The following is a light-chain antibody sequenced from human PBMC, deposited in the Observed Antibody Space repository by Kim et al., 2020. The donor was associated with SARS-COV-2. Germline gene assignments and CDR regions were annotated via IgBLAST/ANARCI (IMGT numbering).Light chain of an antibody. CDR3: SSFTSTNTFYV. CDR2: DVS. J-gene: IGLJ1*01. V-gene: IGLV2-14*03. Sequence: LTQPASMSGSPGQSITISCTGTSSDVGVYNYVSWYQHHPGKAPKLMIYDVSKRPSGVSNRFSGSKSGNTASLTISGLQAEDEADYHCSSFTSTNTFYVFGTGTKVTVL. CDR1: SSDVGVYNY.